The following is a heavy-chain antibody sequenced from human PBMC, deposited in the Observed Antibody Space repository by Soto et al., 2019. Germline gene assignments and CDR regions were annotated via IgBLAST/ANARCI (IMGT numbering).Heavy chain of an antibody. D-gene: IGHD3-22*01. CDR3: AIKWGGYYDSSGYYYGY. CDR2: ISAYNGNT. CDR1: GYTFTSYG. J-gene: IGHJ4*02. Sequence: QVQLVQSGAEVKKPGASVKVSCKASGYTFTSYGISWMRQAPGQGLEWMGWISAYNGNTNYAQKLQGRVTMTTDTSTSTAYMELRSLRSDDTAVYYCAIKWGGYYDSSGYYYGYWGQGTLVTVSS. V-gene: IGHV1-18*01.